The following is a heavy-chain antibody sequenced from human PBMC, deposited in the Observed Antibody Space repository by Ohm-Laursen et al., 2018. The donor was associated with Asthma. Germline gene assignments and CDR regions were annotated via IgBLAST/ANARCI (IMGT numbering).Heavy chain of an antibody. CDR2: IYYSGST. Sequence: LSLTCTVSGGSINSGGDYWTWIRHLPGRGLEWIGFIYYSGSTHYNPSLKSRVTISMDTSENQFSLNLRAATAADTAVYYCARDRRERSDYYGVDSWGQGTLVTVSS. J-gene: IGHJ4*02. CDR1: GGSINSGGDY. V-gene: IGHV4-31*03. CDR3: ARDRRERSDYYGVDS. D-gene: IGHD3-22*01.